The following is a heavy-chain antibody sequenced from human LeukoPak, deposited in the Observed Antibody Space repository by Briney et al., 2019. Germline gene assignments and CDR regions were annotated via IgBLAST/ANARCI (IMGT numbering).Heavy chain of an antibody. J-gene: IGHJ4*02. V-gene: IGHV4-39*07. CDR2: IYYSGST. CDR1: GGSISSSSYY. CDR3: ARFEGGTMEDY. Sequence: PSETLSLTCTVSGGSISSSSYYWGWIRQPPGKGLEWIGSIYYSGSTYYNPSLKSRVTISVDTSKNQLSLRLTSVTAADTAVYYCARFEGGTMEDYWGRGTLVTVSS. D-gene: IGHD1-1*01.